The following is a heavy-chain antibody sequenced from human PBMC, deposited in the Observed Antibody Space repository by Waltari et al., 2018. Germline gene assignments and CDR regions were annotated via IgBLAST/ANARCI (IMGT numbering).Heavy chain of an antibody. CDR1: GGTFSSYA. CDR2: IIPILGIA. J-gene: IGHJ6*03. CDR3: ARGVDMQPNYYYYYMDV. V-gene: IGHV1-69*10. Sequence: QVQLVQSGAEVKKPGSSVKVSCKASGGTFSSYAISWVRQAPGQGLEWMGGIIPILGIANYAQKFQGRVTITADKATSTAYMELSSLRSEDTAVYYCARGVDMQPNYYYYYMDVWGKGTTVTVSS. D-gene: IGHD2-15*01.